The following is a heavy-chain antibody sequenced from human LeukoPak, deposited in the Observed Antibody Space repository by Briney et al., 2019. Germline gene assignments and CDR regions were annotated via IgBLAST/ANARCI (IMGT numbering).Heavy chain of an antibody. Sequence: ASVKVSCKASGYAFTSYYMHWVRQAPGQGLEWMGIINPSGGSTSYAQKLQGRVTVTRDTSTSTVYMELSSLRSEETAVYYCARDRDYYDSSGYYRDAFDIWGQGTMVTVSS. CDR2: INPSGGST. CDR3: ARDRDYYDSSGYYRDAFDI. J-gene: IGHJ3*02. CDR1: GYAFTSYY. D-gene: IGHD3-22*01. V-gene: IGHV1-46*01.